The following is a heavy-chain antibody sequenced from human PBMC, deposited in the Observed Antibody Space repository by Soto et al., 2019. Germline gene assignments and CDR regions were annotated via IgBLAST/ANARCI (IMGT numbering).Heavy chain of an antibody. CDR2: INPSGGST. D-gene: IGHD1-1*01. Sequence: QVQLVQSGAEVKKPGASVKVSCKASGYTFTSYCMHWVRQAPGQGLEWMGIINPSGGSTSYAQKFQGRVTMTRDTSTSTVYMELSSLRSEDTAVYYCARDFFGTTGTGDRDYWGQGTLVTVSS. V-gene: IGHV1-46*01. J-gene: IGHJ4*02. CDR1: GYTFTSYC. CDR3: ARDFFGTTGTGDRDY.